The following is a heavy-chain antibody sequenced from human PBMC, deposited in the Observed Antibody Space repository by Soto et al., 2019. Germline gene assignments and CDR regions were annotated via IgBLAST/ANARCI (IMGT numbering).Heavy chain of an antibody. D-gene: IGHD5-12*01. CDR1: GVSISSSY. CDR3: ARGGNRYSNTASGVGGFDF. J-gene: IGHJ4*02. CDR2: IYYTGTT. Sequence: TLSLTCTVSGVSISSSYWSWIRQSPGTGLEWIGYIYYTGTTNYNPSLKRRVTISLDTAKNQFSLNVNSLTTADTAVYFCARGGNRYSNTASGVGGFDFWGQGTLVTVSS. V-gene: IGHV4-59*01.